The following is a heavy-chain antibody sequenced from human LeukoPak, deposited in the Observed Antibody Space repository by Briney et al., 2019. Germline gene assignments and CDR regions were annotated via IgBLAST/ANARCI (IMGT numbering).Heavy chain of an antibody. Sequence: PSETLSLTCTVSGGSISSSSYYWGWIRQPPGKGLEWIGSIYYSGSTYYNPSLKSRVTISVDTSKNQFSLKLSSVTAADTAVYYCARQRAEDFWFDPWGQGTLVTVSS. V-gene: IGHV4-39*01. CDR3: ARQRAEDFWFDP. D-gene: IGHD3/OR15-3a*01. CDR1: GGSISSSSYY. J-gene: IGHJ5*02. CDR2: IYYSGST.